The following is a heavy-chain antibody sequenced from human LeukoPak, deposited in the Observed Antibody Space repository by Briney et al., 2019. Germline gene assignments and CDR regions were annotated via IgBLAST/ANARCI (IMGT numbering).Heavy chain of an antibody. CDR1: GGSINSGTYY. D-gene: IGHD2-15*01. V-gene: IGHV4-61*02. CDR3: ARGDSAGYYYYYMDV. Sequence: TLSLTCTVSGGSINSGTYYWSWLRQPAGKGLEWIGRISTSGSTNYNPSLKSRVTMSVDRSKNQFSLMLSSVTAADTAVYYCARGDSAGYYYYYMDVWGKGTTVTISS. CDR2: ISTSGST. J-gene: IGHJ6*03.